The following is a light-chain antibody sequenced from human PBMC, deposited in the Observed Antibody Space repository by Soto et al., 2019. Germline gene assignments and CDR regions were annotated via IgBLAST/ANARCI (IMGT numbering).Light chain of an antibody. J-gene: IGKJ4*01. CDR2: AAS. V-gene: IGKV1-9*01. CDR3: QQLNSYPLT. CDR1: QGISSY. Sequence: DIQLTQSPSFLSASVGDRVTITCRASQGISSYLAWYQQKPGKAPKLLIYAASTLQSGVPSRFSGSGSGTEFTLTISSLQPEDFATYYCQQLNSYPLTFGGETKVDIK.